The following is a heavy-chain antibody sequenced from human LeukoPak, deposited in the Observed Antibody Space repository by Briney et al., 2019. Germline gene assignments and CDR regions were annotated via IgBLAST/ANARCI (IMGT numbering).Heavy chain of an antibody. CDR1: GLTFSSYA. CDR2: ISDSGGST. CDR3: AKDRHAPGRYCSSTICFPFDP. Sequence: PGGSLRLSCAASGLTFSSYAMSWVHQVPGKGLEWVSSISDSGGSTYYADSVKGRFTISRDNSKSALYLQMDSLRAEDTAVYYCAKDRHAPGRYCSSTICFPFDPWGQGTLVTVSS. J-gene: IGHJ5*02. V-gene: IGHV3-23*01. D-gene: IGHD2-2*01.